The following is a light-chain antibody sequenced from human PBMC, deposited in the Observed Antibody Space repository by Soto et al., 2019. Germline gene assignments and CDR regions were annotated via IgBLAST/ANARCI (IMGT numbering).Light chain of an antibody. J-gene: IGKJ3*01. CDR2: GAS. CDR3: QQYNNWPPFT. V-gene: IGKV3-15*01. Sequence: EIVMTQSPATLSVSPGQRATLSCRASQSVRSNLAWYQQKPGQAPRLLIYGASTRATDIPPRFSGSGSGTDFTLTIRGLQSEDFAVYYCQQYNNWPPFTFGPGTKVEIK. CDR1: QSVRSN.